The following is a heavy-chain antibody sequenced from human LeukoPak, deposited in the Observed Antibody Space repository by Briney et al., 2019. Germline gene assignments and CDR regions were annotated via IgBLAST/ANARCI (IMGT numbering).Heavy chain of an antibody. V-gene: IGHV3-7*01. CDR3: ARVGYDFWGGYNDY. CDR1: GFPFSSYW. Sequence: GGSLRLSCVASGFPFSSYWMTWVRQAPGKGLEWVANIKQDGSEKYHVDSVKGRFTISRDNAKNSLYLQMNSLRAEDTAVYYCARVGYDFWGGYNDYWGQGTLVTVSS. D-gene: IGHD3-3*01. CDR2: IKQDGSEK. J-gene: IGHJ4*02.